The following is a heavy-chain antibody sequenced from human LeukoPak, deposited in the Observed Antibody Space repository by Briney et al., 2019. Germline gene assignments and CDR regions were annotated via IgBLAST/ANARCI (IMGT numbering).Heavy chain of an antibody. V-gene: IGHV3-30-3*01. D-gene: IGHD4-17*01. J-gene: IGHJ4*02. Sequence: GGSLRLSCAASGFTFSSYAMHWVRQAPGKGLEGVAVISYDGSNKYYADSVKGRFTISRDNSKNTLCLQMNSLRAGDTAVYYCARDRGYGDYGGGYFDYWGQGTLVTVSS. CDR3: ARDRGYGDYGGGYFDY. CDR1: GFTFSSYA. CDR2: ISYDGSNK.